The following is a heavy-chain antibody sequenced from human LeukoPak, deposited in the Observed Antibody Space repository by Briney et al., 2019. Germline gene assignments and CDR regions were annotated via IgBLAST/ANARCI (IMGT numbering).Heavy chain of an antibody. CDR2: INPTGGST. CDR3: ARGEWYYDFWSGYSPTALFDP. D-gene: IGHD3-3*01. V-gene: IGHV1-46*01. J-gene: IGHJ5*02. CDR1: GYTFPSYF. Sequence: GASVKVSCKASGYTFPSYFMHWVRQAPGQGLEWMGIINPTGGSTTYAQKFQGRVTMTRDTSTSTVYMELSSLRSDDTAVYYCARGEWYYDFWSGYSPTALFDPWGQGTLVTVSS.